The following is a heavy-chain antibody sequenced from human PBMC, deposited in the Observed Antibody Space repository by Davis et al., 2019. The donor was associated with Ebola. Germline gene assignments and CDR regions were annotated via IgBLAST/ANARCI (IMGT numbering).Heavy chain of an antibody. CDR2: IYHSGST. CDR1: GYSISSGYY. J-gene: IGHJ5*02. Sequence: PSETLSLTCTVSGYSISSGYYWGWIRQPPGKGLEWIGSIYHSGSTYYNPSLKSRVTISVDTSKNQFSLKLSSVTAADTAVYYCARVHSSGRANNWFDPWGQGTLVTVSS. CDR3: ARVHSSGRANNWFDP. D-gene: IGHD6-19*01. V-gene: IGHV4-38-2*02.